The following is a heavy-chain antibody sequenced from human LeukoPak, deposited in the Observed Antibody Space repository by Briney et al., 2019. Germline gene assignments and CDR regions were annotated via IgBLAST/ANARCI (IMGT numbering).Heavy chain of an antibody. Sequence: GGSLRLSCAASGFTFSSYAMSWVRQAPGKGLEWVSAISSSGGSTYYADSVKGRFTISRDNSKNTLYLQMNSLRAEDTAVYYCAKDQGFYGSGSYKEYFQYWGQGTLVTVSS. J-gene: IGHJ1*01. CDR2: ISSSGGST. V-gene: IGHV3-23*01. CDR1: GFTFSSYA. CDR3: AKDQGFYGSGSYKEYFQY. D-gene: IGHD3-10*01.